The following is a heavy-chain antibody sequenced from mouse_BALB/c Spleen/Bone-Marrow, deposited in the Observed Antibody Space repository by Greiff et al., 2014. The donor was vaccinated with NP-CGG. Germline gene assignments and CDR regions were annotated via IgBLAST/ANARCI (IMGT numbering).Heavy chain of an antibody. CDR2: IDPANGNT. CDR1: GFNIKDTY. CDR3: ARNGNYGAWFAY. J-gene: IGHJ3*01. V-gene: IGHV14-3*02. Sequence: EVKLVESGAELVKPGASVKLSCTASGFNIKDTYMHWVKQRPEQGLEWIGRIDPANGNTKYDPKSQGKATITADTSSNTAYLQLSSLTSEDTAVYYCARNGNYGAWFAYWGQGTLVTVSA. D-gene: IGHD2-1*01.